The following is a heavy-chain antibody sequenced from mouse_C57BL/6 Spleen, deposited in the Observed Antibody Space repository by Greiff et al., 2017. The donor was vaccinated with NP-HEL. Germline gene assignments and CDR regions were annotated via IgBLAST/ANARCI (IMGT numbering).Heavy chain of an antibody. CDR2: INPNNGGT. D-gene: IGHD1-1*01. J-gene: IGHJ2*01. CDR3: ARAYGSSYYFDY. V-gene: IGHV1-22*01. CDR1: GYTFTDYN. Sequence: VQLQQSGPELVKPGASVKMSCKASGYTFTDYNMHWVKQSHGKSLEWIGYINPNNGGTSYNQKFKGKATLTVNKSSSTAYMELRSLTSDDSAVYYCARAYGSSYYFDYWGQGTTLTVSS.